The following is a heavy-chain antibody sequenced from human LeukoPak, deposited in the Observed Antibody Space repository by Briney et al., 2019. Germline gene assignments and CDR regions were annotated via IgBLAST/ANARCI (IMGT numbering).Heavy chain of an antibody. J-gene: IGHJ4*02. D-gene: IGHD3-3*01. Sequence: QAGGSLRLSCAASGFTFSSYAMHWVRQAPGKGLEWVAVISYDGSNKYYADSVKGRFTISRDNSKNTLYLQMNSLRAEDTAVYYCARDCAIRFLEPPGEVDYWGQGTLVTVSS. CDR3: ARDCAIRFLEPPGEVDY. V-gene: IGHV3-30-3*01. CDR2: ISYDGSNK. CDR1: GFTFSSYA.